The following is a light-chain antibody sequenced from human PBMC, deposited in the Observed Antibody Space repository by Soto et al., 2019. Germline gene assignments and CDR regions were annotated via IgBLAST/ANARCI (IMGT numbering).Light chain of an antibody. CDR3: QQRSNWPWT. V-gene: IGKV3-11*01. Sequence: EIMLTQSPATLSLSPGERATLSCRASQSVSTFLAWYQQKPGQAPRLLIYDASNRATGTPARFSGSGSGTDFTLTISSLEPEDFAVYYCQQRSNWPWTFGQGTRWIS. CDR2: DAS. CDR1: QSVSTF. J-gene: IGKJ1*01.